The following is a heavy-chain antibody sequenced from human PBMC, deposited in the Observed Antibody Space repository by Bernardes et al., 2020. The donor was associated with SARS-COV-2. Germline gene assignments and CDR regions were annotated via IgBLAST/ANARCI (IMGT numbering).Heavy chain of an antibody. Sequence: GGSLRLSCSGSGFTFSDYPMHWVRQTPGKGLEYVSRISYNGGTTHYADSVKGRFTISGDNSKNTMFLQMSSLRVEDTAVYYCVKERPAGDYWGQGTLVTVSS. CDR3: VKERPAGDY. J-gene: IGHJ4*02. CDR2: ISYNGGTT. CDR1: GFTFSDYP. V-gene: IGHV3-64D*06.